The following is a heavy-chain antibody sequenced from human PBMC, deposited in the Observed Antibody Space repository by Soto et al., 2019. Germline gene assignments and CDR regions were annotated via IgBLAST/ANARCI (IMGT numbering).Heavy chain of an antibody. CDR3: ARGTFGVVKD. D-gene: IGHD3-3*01. Sequence: SETLSLTCTVSGGSISSYYWSWIRQSPGKGLEWIGYMYYSGSTNYNPSLKSRVTISIDTSRNQFSLKLSSVTAADTAVNYCARGTFGVVKDWGQGTLVTVSS. CDR1: GGSISSYY. CDR2: MYYSGST. V-gene: IGHV4-59*01. J-gene: IGHJ4*02.